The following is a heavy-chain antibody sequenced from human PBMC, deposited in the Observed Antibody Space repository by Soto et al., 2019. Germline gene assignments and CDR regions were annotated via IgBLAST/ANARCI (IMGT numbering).Heavy chain of an antibody. V-gene: IGHV1-69*13. J-gene: IGHJ6*02. CDR3: ARDQYSSSSWNYYYGMDV. D-gene: IGHD6-6*01. CDR1: GGTFSSYA. CDR2: IIPIFGTA. Sequence: GASVKVSCKASGGTFSSYAISWVRQAPGQGLEWMGGIIPIFGTANYAQKFQGRVTITADESTSTAYMELSSLRSEDTAVYYCARDQYSSSSWNYYYGMDVWGQGTTVTVSS.